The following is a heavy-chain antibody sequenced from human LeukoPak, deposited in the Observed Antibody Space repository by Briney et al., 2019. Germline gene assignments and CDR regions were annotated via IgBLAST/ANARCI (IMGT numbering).Heavy chain of an antibody. CDR1: GFTFSSYS. CDR3: ARDADYYDSSGYLDY. CDR2: ISSSSSYI. D-gene: IGHD3-22*01. J-gene: IGHJ4*02. Sequence: GGSLRLSCAASGFTFSSYSMNWVRQAPGKGLEWVSSISSSSSYIYYADSVKGRFTISRDNAKNSLYLQMNSLRAEDTAVYYCARDADYYDSSGYLDYWGQGTLVTVSS. V-gene: IGHV3-21*01.